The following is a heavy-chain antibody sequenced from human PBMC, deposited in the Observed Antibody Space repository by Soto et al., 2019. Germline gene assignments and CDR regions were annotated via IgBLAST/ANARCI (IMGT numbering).Heavy chain of an antibody. CDR1: GFTFDDYA. CDR3: AKEMGGYRKSMDV. D-gene: IGHD6-25*01. J-gene: IGHJ6*04. Sequence: EVQLVESGGGLVQPGRSLRLSCAASGFTFDDYAMHWVRQAPGKGLEWVSGISWNSGNIGYADSVKGRFTISRDNAKNSLYLQMNSLRADDTALYYCAKEMGGYRKSMDVWGKGTTVTVSS. CDR2: ISWNSGNI. V-gene: IGHV3-9*01.